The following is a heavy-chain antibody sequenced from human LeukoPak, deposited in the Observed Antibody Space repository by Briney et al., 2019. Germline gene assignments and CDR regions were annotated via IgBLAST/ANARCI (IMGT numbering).Heavy chain of an antibody. Sequence: GGSLRLSCAASGFTFSTYAMSWVRQAPGKGPEWVSTIGGATETFYADSVKGRFTISRDDSKNTVYLQMDSLRAEDSAVYYCAKARGTDYYYYYGMDVWGQGTTVTVSS. J-gene: IGHJ6*02. V-gene: IGHV3-23*01. CDR3: AKARGTDYYYYYGMDV. CDR2: IGGATET. CDR1: GFTFSTYA.